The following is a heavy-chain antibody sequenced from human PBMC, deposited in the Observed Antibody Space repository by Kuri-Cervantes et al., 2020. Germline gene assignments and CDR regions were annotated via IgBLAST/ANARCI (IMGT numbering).Heavy chain of an antibody. CDR1: GYTFTSYY. J-gene: IGHJ4*02. CDR2: FDPEDGET. D-gene: IGHD1-7*01. Sequence: ASVKVSCKASGYTFTSYYMHWVRQAPGKGLEWMGGFDPEDGETIYAQKFQGRVTMTEDTSTDTAYMELSSLRSEDTAVYCCATDLVGNYVAFDYWGQGTLVTVSS. CDR3: ATDLVGNYVAFDY. V-gene: IGHV1-24*01.